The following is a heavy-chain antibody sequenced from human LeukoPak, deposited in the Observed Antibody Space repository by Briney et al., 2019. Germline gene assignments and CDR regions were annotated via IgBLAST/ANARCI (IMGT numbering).Heavy chain of an antibody. CDR3: AKGTDYGGNSGVFDY. CDR2: ISWDGGST. Sequence: SGGSLRLSCAASGFTFDDYAMHWVRQAPGKGLEWVSLISWDGGSTYYADSVKGRFTISRDNSKNSLYPQMNSLRAEDTALYYCAKGTDYGGNSGVFDYWGQGTLVTVSS. J-gene: IGHJ4*02. V-gene: IGHV3-43D*03. CDR1: GFTFDDYA. D-gene: IGHD4-23*01.